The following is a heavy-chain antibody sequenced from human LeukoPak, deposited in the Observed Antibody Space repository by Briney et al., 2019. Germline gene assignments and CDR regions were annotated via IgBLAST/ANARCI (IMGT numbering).Heavy chain of an antibody. D-gene: IGHD3-22*01. J-gene: IGHJ4*02. Sequence: SETLSLTCTVSGGSISSGGYYWSWIRQPPGKGLEWIGYIYHSGSTYYNPSLKSRVTISVDRSKNQFSLKLSSVTAADTAVYYCARGGYYYDSSGQGYFDYWGQGTLVTVSS. CDR2: IYHSGST. CDR1: GGSISSGGYY. V-gene: IGHV4-30-2*01. CDR3: ARGGYYYDSSGQGYFDY.